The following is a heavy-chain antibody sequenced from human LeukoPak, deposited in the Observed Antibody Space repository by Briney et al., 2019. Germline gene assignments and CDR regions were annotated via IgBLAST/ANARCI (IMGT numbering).Heavy chain of an antibody. J-gene: IGHJ4*02. CDR2: ISGSGGST. D-gene: IGHD5-24*01. CDR3: AYQDGYRGKIDY. V-gene: IGHV3-23*01. CDR1: GFTFSSYA. Sequence: GGSLRLSCAASGFTFSSYAMSWVRQAPGKGLEWVSAISGSGGSTYYADSVKGRFTISRDNSKNTLYPQMNSLRAEDTAVYYCAYQDGYRGKIDYWGQGTLVTVSS.